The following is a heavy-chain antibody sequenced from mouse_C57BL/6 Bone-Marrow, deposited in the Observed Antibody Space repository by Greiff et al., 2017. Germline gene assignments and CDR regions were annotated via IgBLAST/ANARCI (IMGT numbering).Heavy chain of an antibody. V-gene: IGHV10-1*01. D-gene: IGHD1-1*01. CDR1: GFSFNTYA. J-gene: IGHJ2*01. CDR3: VRQGALGSNYFDY. CDR2: IRSKSNNYAT. Sequence: GGGLVQPKGSLKLSCAASGFSFNTYAMNWVRQAPGKGLEWVARIRSKSNNYATYYADSVKDRFTISRDDSESMLYLQMNNLKTEDTAMYYCVRQGALGSNYFDYWGQGTTLTVSS.